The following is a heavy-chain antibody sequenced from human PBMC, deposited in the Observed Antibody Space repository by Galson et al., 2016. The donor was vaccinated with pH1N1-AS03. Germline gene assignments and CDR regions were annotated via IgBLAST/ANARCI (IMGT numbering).Heavy chain of an antibody. Sequence: PALVKPTQTLTLTCTFSGFSLSTGGVHVAWIRQPPGTALEWLALIFWDGETRYSPSLRSRLTITKDTSKNQVVLTMTNMDPVDTATYYCARSTHVNEGLDFWGQGTLVTVSS. V-gene: IGHV2-5*02. CDR3: ARSTHVNEGLDF. J-gene: IGHJ4*02. CDR1: GFSLSTGGVH. CDR2: IFWDGET. D-gene: IGHD2-8*01.